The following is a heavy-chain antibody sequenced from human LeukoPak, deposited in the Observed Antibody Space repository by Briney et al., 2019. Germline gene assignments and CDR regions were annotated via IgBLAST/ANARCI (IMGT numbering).Heavy chain of an antibody. V-gene: IGHV4-31*03. CDR3: ARARLLYLFPRERYFDY. D-gene: IGHD2/OR15-2a*01. J-gene: IGHJ4*02. CDR2: IYYSGST. Sequence: PSQTLSLTCTASGGSISSGGYSWSWIRQHPGKGLEWIGYIYYSGSTYYNPSLKSRVTISVDTSKNQFSLKLSSVTAADTAVYYCARARLLYLFPRERYFDYWGQGTLVTVSS. CDR1: GGSISSGGYS.